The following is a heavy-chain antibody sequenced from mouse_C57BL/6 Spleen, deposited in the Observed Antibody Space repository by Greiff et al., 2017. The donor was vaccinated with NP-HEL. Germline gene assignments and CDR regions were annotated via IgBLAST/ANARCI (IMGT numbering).Heavy chain of an antibody. V-gene: IGHV1-55*01. J-gene: IGHJ3*01. CDR3: SREDINREGFAY. CDR2: IYPGSGST. D-gene: IGHD1-1*01. CDR1: GYTFTSYW. Sequence: QVQLQQPGAELVKPGASVKLSCKASGYTFTSYWITWVKQRPGQGLEWIGDIYPGSGSTNYNEKFKSKATLTVDTSSSTAYMQLTSLTSEVSAVYFCSREDINREGFAYWGQGTLVTVSS.